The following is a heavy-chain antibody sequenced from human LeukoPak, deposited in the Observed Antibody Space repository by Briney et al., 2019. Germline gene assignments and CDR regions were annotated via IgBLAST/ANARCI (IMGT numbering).Heavy chain of an antibody. CDR3: TSQRYDYVWGSDDAFDI. Sequence: PWGSLRLSCAASGFTFSNAWMSWVRQAPGKGLEWVGRIISKTDGGTTDYAAPVKGRFTISRDDSKNTLYLQMNSLKTEDTAVYYCTSQRYDYVWGSDDAFDIWGQGTMVTVSS. J-gene: IGHJ3*02. CDR2: IISKTDGGTT. CDR1: GFTFSNAW. V-gene: IGHV3-15*01. D-gene: IGHD3-16*01.